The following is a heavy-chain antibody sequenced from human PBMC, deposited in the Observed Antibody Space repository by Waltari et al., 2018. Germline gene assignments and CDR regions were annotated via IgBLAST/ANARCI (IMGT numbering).Heavy chain of an antibody. CDR3: TRRMMTAIAGGGASDV. CDR2: LYGTATT. CDR1: GYSISSGWY. Sequence: QVQLQESGPRLVNPSETLSPSCAVSGYSISSGWYWVWMRHLPGKGLEWIGSLYGTATTSYSPSLQIRVTISSDTSTNNFYLNLTSVTAADTATYYCTRRMMTAIAGGGASDVWGQGTLVTVSS. V-gene: IGHV4-38-2*01. J-gene: IGHJ3*01. D-gene: IGHD2-21*01.